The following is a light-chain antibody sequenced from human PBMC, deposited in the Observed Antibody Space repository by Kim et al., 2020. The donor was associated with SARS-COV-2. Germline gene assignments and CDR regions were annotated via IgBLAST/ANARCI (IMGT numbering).Light chain of an antibody. CDR2: GAS. J-gene: IGKJ5*01. CDR1: QSISSS. Sequence: EIVMTQSPATLSLSPGERATLSCRASQSISSSLAWYQQKPGQAPRVPIYGASARATGIPARFSGSGSGTEFTLTISNLQSEDFAVYYCQQYAYWRAFGQGTRLEIK. V-gene: IGKV3-15*01. CDR3: QQYAYWRA.